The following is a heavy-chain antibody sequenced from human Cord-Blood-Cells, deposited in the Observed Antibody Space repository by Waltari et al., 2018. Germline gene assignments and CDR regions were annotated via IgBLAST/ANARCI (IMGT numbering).Heavy chain of an antibody. CDR1: GGSISSYY. D-gene: IGHD2-15*01. Sequence: QVQLQESGPGLVKPSETLSLTCTVSGGSISSYYWSWIRPPAGKGLEWIARIYTIGSTNYNPSLKRRVTMSVDTSKNQCSLKLSSVTAADTAVYYCASNAYCSGGSCYYGDYDYWGQGTLVTVSS. CDR2: IYTIGST. J-gene: IGHJ4*02. CDR3: ASNAYCSGGSCYYGDYDY. V-gene: IGHV4-4*07.